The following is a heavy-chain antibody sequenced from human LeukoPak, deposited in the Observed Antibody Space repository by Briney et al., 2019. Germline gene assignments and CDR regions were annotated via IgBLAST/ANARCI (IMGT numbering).Heavy chain of an antibody. Sequence: PSETLSLTCTVSGYSISSVYYWGWIRQPPGKGLEWIGSIYHSGSTYYNPSLKSRVTISVDPSKTQFSLKLSSVTAADPAVYYCARDTGIQLWLHYFDYWGQGTLVTVSS. CDR1: GYSISSVYY. J-gene: IGHJ4*02. D-gene: IGHD5-18*01. CDR3: ARDTGIQLWLHYFDY. CDR2: IYHSGST. V-gene: IGHV4-38-2*02.